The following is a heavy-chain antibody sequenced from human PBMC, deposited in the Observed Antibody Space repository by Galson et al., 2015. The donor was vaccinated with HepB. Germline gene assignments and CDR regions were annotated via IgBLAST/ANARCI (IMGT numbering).Heavy chain of an antibody. J-gene: IGHJ3*02. Sequence: SLRLSCAASGFTFSSYSMNWVRQAPGKGLEWVSYISSSSSTIYYADSVKGRFTISRGNAKNSLYLQMNSLRAEDTAVYYCARGNDYGDYTDAFDIWGQGTMVTVPS. CDR3: ARGNDYGDYTDAFDI. CDR1: GFTFSSYS. CDR2: ISSSSSTI. V-gene: IGHV3-48*01. D-gene: IGHD4-17*01.